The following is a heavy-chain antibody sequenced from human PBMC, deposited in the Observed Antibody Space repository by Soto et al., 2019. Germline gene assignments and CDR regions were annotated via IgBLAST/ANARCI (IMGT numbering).Heavy chain of an antibody. V-gene: IGHV3-21*01. CDR3: ARDSAQVEDYDFWSGYFFPHYYYGMDV. Sequence: PGGSLRLSCAASGFTFSSYSMNWVRQAPGKGLEWVSSISSSSSYIYYADSVKGRFTISRDNAKNSLYLQMNSLRAEDTAVYYCARDSAQVEDYDFWSGYFFPHYYYGMDVWGQGTTVTVSS. CDR1: GFTFSSYS. D-gene: IGHD3-3*01. CDR2: ISSSSSYI. J-gene: IGHJ6*02.